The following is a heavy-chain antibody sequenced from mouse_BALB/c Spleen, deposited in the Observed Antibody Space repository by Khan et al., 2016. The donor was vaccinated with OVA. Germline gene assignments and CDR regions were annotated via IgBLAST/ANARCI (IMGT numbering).Heavy chain of an antibody. J-gene: IGHJ2*01. CDR1: GYTFTTYW. CDR2: INPTSGYT. Sequence: QVQLQQSGAELAKPGASVKMSCKASGYTFTTYWMHWVKQRPGQVLEWIGYINPTSGYTDYNEKFKDKATLSADKSSSTAYMQLSSLTSEDSAVYYCTRDRVDYWGQGTTLTVSS. CDR3: TRDRVDY. V-gene: IGHV1-7*01.